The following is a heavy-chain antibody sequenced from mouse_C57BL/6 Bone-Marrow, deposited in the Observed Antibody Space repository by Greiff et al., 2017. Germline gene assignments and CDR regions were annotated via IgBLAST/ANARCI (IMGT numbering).Heavy chain of an antibody. CDR3: TRDGESTFAY. D-gene: IGHD5-1*01. CDR1: GFTFSSYA. CDR2: ISSGGDYI. J-gene: IGHJ3*01. Sequence: EVQGVESGAGLVKPGGSLKLSCAASGFTFSSYAMSWVRQTPEKRLEWVAYISSGGDYIYYADTVKGRFTISRDNARNTLYLQMSSLKSEDTAMYYCTRDGESTFAYWGQGTLVTVSA. V-gene: IGHV5-9-1*02.